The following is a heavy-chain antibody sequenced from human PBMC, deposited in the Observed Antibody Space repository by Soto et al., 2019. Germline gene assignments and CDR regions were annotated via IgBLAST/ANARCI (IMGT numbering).Heavy chain of an antibody. J-gene: IGHJ5*02. CDR3: ARVVRFLEWLSLENWFDP. CDR1: GGSFSGYY. D-gene: IGHD3-3*01. CDR2: INHSGST. V-gene: IGHV4-34*01. Sequence: PSETLSLTCAVYGGSFSGYYWSWIRQPPGKGLEWIGEINHSGSTNYNPSLKSRVTISVDTSKNQFSLKLSSVTAADTAVYYCARVVRFLEWLSLENWFDPWGQGTLVTVSS.